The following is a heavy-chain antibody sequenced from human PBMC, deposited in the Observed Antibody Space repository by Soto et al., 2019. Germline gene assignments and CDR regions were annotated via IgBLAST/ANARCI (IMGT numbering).Heavy chain of an antibody. J-gene: IGHJ6*03. V-gene: IGHV3-33*01. CDR2: IWYDGSTI. Sequence: GGSLRLSCAASGFTFSSYGMHWVRQAPGKGLEWVAVIWYDGSTIYYADSVKGRFTISRDNAKNSLYLQMNSLRAEDTAVYYCASTQLRLSYYYYYYMDVWGKGTTVTVSS. D-gene: IGHD5-18*01. CDR1: GFTFSSYG. CDR3: ASTQLRLSYYYYYYMDV.